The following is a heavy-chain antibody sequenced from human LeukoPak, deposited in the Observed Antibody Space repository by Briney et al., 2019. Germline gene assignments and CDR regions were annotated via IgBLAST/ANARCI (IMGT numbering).Heavy chain of an antibody. V-gene: IGHV3-23*01. CDR2: ISGSGGGT. Sequence: GGSLRLSCEASGFTLNSYAMRWVRQAPGKGLEWVSIISGSGGGTYYADSVKGRFTISRDNSKNTLYLQMNSLRAEDAAVYYCAQVVRAGAIDYWGQGTLVTVSS. J-gene: IGHJ4*02. CDR1: GFTLNSYA. D-gene: IGHD1-26*01. CDR3: AQVVRAGAIDY.